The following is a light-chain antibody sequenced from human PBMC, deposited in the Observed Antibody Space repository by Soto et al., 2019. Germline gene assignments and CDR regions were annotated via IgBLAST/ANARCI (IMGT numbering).Light chain of an antibody. V-gene: IGLV2-14*01. Sequence: SVLTQPASVSGSPGQSITISCTGTSSDIGVYNHVSWYQQHPGKAPKLMIYDVSNRPSGVSNRFSGSKSGNTASLTISGLQPEDEADYYCSSFTSTSTNYVFGTGTKVTVL. CDR2: DVS. CDR3: SSFTSTSTNYV. CDR1: SSDIGVYNH. J-gene: IGLJ1*01.